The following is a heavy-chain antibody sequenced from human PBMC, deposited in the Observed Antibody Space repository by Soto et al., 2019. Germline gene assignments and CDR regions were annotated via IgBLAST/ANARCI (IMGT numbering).Heavy chain of an antibody. V-gene: IGHV4-39*01. D-gene: IGHD3-10*01. CDR2: IYYSGTT. CDR1: GGAITSGTYY. Sequence: SETLSLTCTVSGGAITSGTYYGAWIRQPPGKGLEWIGSIYYSGTTYYSPSLKSRLTISVDTSKNQFSLKLSSVTAADTAVYYCARSSGYYNSGGYYFDYWGRGTLVT. J-gene: IGHJ4*02. CDR3: ARSSGYYNSGGYYFDY.